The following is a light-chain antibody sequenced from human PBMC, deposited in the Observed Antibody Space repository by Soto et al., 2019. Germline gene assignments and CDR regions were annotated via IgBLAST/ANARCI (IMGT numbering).Light chain of an antibody. J-gene: IGKJ5*01. CDR1: QSIYNN. CDR2: DAS. V-gene: IGKV3-15*01. Sequence: EIVMTQSPATLSVSPGGRATLSCRASQSIYNNLAGYQQKPGQAPRLLIYDASTRTTGIPASFSGSGSGTEFTLTISSLQSEDFAVYYCQQYNNWPITLGQGKRLQL. CDR3: QQYNNWPIT.